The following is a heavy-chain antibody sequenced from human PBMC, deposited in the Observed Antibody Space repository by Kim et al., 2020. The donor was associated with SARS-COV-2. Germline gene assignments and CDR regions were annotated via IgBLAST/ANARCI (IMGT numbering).Heavy chain of an antibody. CDR2: VYSSGST. V-gene: IGHV4-59*13. J-gene: IGHJ4*02. CDR1: GDSLSNYY. D-gene: IGHD3-10*01. CDR3: ARGDHFRSGRFDC. Sequence: SETLSLTCSVSGDSLSNYYWTWIRQPPGKGLEWIGYVYSSGSTNYNPSRKSRVTISVDTSKSQFSLKLSSVTAADTAIYYCARGDHFRSGRFDCWGQGTLVTVSS.